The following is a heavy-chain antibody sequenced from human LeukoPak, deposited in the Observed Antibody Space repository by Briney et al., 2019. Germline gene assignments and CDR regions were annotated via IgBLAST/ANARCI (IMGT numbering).Heavy chain of an antibody. CDR2: IYHSGST. CDR1: GGSISSGGYS. Sequence: SQTLSLTCAVSGGSISSGGYSWSWIRQPPGKGLEWIGYIYHSGSTYYNPSLKSRVTISVDRSKNQFSLKLSSVTAADTAVYYCARVESGMVRGVTNWFDPWGQGALVTVSS. V-gene: IGHV4-30-2*01. CDR3: ARVESGMVRGVTNWFDP. D-gene: IGHD3-10*01. J-gene: IGHJ5*02.